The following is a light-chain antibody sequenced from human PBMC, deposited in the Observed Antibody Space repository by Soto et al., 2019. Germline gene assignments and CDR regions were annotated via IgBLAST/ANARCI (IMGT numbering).Light chain of an antibody. CDR3: QQHGSSPRT. CDR2: GAS. V-gene: IGKV3-20*01. J-gene: IGKJ2*01. CDR1: QIVSSSY. Sequence: EIVLTQSPGTLSLSPGERATLSCRASQIVSSSYLAWYQQKPGQAPRLLIYGASSRTTGIPDRFSGSGSGTDFTLTISRLEPEEFAVYYCQQHGSSPRTFGQGTKLEIK.